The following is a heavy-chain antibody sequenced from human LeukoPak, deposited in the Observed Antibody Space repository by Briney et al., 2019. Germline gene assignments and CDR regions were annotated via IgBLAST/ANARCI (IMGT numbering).Heavy chain of an antibody. CDR1: GFTFSNYP. CDR3: TRPYYDYLTGYYSDY. Sequence: GRSLRLSCTTSGFTFSNYPMSWVRQAPGKGLEWLALLGSTAYGGTTKYAASVKGRFTISRDDSKSIAYLQMKTLKTEDTAVYYCTRPYYDYLTGYYSDYWGQGTLVTVSS. J-gene: IGHJ4*02. D-gene: IGHD3-9*01. CDR2: LGSTAYGGTT. V-gene: IGHV3-49*04.